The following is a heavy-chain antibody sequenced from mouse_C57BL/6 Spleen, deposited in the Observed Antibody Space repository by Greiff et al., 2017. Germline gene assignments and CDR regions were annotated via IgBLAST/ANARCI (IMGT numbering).Heavy chain of an antibody. D-gene: IGHD2-12*01. CDR3: ARSDNYNRPPWFAY. Sequence: QVQLQQSGAELVRPGASVTLSCKASGYTFTDYDMNWVKQTPVHGLEWIGAIDPETGGTAYNQKFKGKAILTADKSSSTAYMVLSSLTSEDAAFYYCARSDNYNRPPWFAYWGTGTLVTVSA. CDR2: IDPETGGT. J-gene: IGHJ3*01. V-gene: IGHV1-15*01. CDR1: GYTFTDYD.